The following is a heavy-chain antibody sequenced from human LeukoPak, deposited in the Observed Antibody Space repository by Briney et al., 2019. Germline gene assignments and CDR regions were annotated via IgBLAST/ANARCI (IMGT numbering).Heavy chain of an antibody. CDR3: ATQRGSYLWGTDFDY. V-gene: IGHV1-2*02. CDR2: INPNSGDP. Sequence: ASVKVSCKASGYTFTGCYMHWVRQAPGQRVEGMGWINPNSGDPKSAQKFQGRVTMTRDTSISTAYMELSRLRSDDTAVYYCATQRGSYLWGTDFDYWGQGTLVTVSS. CDR1: GYTFTGCY. D-gene: IGHD3-16*01. J-gene: IGHJ4*02.